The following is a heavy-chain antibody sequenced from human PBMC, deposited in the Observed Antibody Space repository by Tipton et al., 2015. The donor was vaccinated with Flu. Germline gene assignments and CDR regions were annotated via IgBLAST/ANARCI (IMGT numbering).Heavy chain of an antibody. CDR3: ARRDYSNYVSEPKNWFDS. Sequence: TLSLTCSVSGDSIGSSNYYWGWIRQPPGKGLEWIGNIFHGGNTYHNPSLKTRVTISVDTSKNHFSLKLSSVTAADTAEYYCARRDYSNYVSEPKNWFDSWGQGALVIVSS. CDR1: GDSIGSSNYY. CDR2: IFHGGNT. D-gene: IGHD4-11*01. J-gene: IGHJ5*01. V-gene: IGHV4-39*07.